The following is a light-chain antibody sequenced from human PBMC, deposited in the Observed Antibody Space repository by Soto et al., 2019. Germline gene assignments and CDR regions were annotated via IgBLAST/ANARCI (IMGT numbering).Light chain of an antibody. CDR3: QQYGTSPT. J-gene: IGKJ1*01. CDR1: QDIRSH. Sequence: ENVLTQSPGTLSLSPGERVTLSCRASQDIRSHLAWYQQKPGQAPRLLIFDASSRATGIPDRFSGSGSGTDFTLTISRLEPEDSAVYFCQQYGTSPTFGQGTKVDIK. CDR2: DAS. V-gene: IGKV3-20*01.